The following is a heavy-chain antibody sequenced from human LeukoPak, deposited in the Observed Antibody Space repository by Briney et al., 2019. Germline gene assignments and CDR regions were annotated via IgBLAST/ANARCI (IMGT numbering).Heavy chain of an antibody. D-gene: IGHD1-26*01. CDR3: ATLSGSYFQDY. CDR1: GGSISSHY. J-gene: IGHJ4*02. V-gene: IGHV4-59*11. Sequence: SETLSLTCTVSGGSISSHYWSWIRQPPGKGLEWIGYIYYSGSTNYNLSLKSRVTISVDTSKNQFSLKLSSVTAADAAVYYCATLSGSYFQDYWGQGTLVTVSS. CDR2: IYYSGST.